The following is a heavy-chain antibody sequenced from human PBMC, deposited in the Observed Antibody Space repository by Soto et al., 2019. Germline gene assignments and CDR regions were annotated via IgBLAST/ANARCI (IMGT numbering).Heavy chain of an antibody. V-gene: IGHV4-59*01. CDR2: IYYSGST. CDR1: GGSISSYY. Sequence: ASETLSLTCTVSGGSISSYYWSWIRQPPGKGLEWIGYIYYSGSTNYNPSLKSRVNKSVDTSKNQFSLKLSSVTAADTAVYYCSRSVGGSSGALFWRYGMDVWGQGTTVTVSS. CDR3: SRSVGGSSGALFWRYGMDV. J-gene: IGHJ6*02. D-gene: IGHD2-15*01.